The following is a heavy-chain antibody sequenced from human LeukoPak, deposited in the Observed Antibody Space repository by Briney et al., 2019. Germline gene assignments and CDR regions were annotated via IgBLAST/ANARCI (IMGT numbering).Heavy chain of an antibody. J-gene: IGHJ4*02. V-gene: IGHV3-43*01. D-gene: IGHD3-9*01. CDR1: GSTFDDYT. CDR2: ISRDGGST. CDR3: AKPRYYDILTGYYDY. Sequence: PGGSLRLSCAASGSTFDDYTMHWVRQAPGKGLEWVSLISRDGGSTYYADSVKSRFTISRDNSKNSLYLQMNSLRTEDTALYYCAKPRYYDILTGYYDYWGQGTLVTVSS.